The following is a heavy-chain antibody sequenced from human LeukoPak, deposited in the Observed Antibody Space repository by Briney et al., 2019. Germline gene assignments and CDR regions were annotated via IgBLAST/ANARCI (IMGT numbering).Heavy chain of an antibody. J-gene: IGHJ5*02. Sequence: SETLSLTCTVSGGSISSYYWSWIRQPPGKGLEWIGYIYYSGSTNYNPSLKSRVTISVDTSKNQFSLNLSSVTAADTAVYYCARQSGYCGGGSCYSGGFDPWGQGSLVTVSP. V-gene: IGHV4-59*08. D-gene: IGHD2-15*01. CDR2: IYYSGST. CDR3: ARQSGYCGGGSCYSGGFDP. CDR1: GGSISSYY.